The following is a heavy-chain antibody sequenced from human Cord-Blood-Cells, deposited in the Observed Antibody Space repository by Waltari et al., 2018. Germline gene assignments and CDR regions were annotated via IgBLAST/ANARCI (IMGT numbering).Heavy chain of an antibody. Sequence: QVQLVQSGAEVKKPGASVKVSCKASGYTFTGYYMHWVRQAPGQGLEWMGRINTNSGGTNYAQKFQGRVTMTRDTSISTAYMELSRLRSDDTAVYYCARLNCSSTSCYYYYYYGMDVWGQGTTVTVSS. J-gene: IGHJ6*02. CDR2: INTNSGGT. D-gene: IGHD2-2*01. V-gene: IGHV1-2*06. CDR1: GYTFTGYY. CDR3: ARLNCSSTSCYYYYYYGMDV.